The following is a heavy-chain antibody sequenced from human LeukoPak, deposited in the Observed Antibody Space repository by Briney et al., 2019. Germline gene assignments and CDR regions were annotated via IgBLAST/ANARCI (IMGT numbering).Heavy chain of an antibody. CDR1: GYTLTELS. Sequence: ASVKVSCKVSGYTLTELSMHWVRQAPGKGLEWMGGFDPEDGETIYAQRSQGRVTMTEDTSTDTVYMELSSLRSEDTAVYYCATHGSVWGSYRWVDYWGQGTLVTVSS. V-gene: IGHV1-24*01. CDR2: FDPEDGET. J-gene: IGHJ4*02. D-gene: IGHD3-16*01. CDR3: ATHGSVWGSYRWVDY.